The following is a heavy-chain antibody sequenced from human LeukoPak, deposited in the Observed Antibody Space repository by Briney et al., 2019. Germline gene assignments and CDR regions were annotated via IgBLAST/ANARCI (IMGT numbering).Heavy chain of an antibody. Sequence: GGSLRLSCAASGFTFSSYGMHWVRQAPGKGLEWVAVISYDGSNKYYADSVKGRFTISRDNSKNTLYLQMNSLRAEDTAVYYCAKERTPHYYYYGMDVWGQGTTVTVSS. CDR2: ISYDGSNK. V-gene: IGHV3-30*18. J-gene: IGHJ6*02. CDR1: GFTFSSYG. CDR3: AKERTPHYYYYGMDV.